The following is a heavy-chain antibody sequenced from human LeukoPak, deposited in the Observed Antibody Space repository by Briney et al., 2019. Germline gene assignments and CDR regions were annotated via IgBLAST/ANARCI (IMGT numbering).Heavy chain of an antibody. CDR3: AREGRGKLLGYFDY. Sequence: ASVKVSCKASGGTFSSYAISWVRQAPGQGLEWMGWINPNSGGTNYAQKFQGRVTMTRDTSISTAYMELSRLRSDDTAVYYCAREGRGKLLGYFDYWGQGTLVTVSS. CDR1: GGTFSSYA. D-gene: IGHD1-26*01. V-gene: IGHV1-2*02. CDR2: INPNSGGT. J-gene: IGHJ4*02.